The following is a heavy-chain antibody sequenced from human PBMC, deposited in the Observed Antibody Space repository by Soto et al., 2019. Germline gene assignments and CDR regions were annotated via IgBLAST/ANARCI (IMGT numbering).Heavy chain of an antibody. V-gene: IGHV3-48*02. CDR2: ISSGSDTI. D-gene: IGHD1-26*01. J-gene: IGHJ4*01. CDR1: GFTFSDYG. Sequence: EVQLVESGGGLVQPRGSLRLSCSVSGFTFSDYGVNWVRQAPGKGLEWISYISSGSDTIYYAESVQGRFTISRDDAKNSLFLQMNNLRNEDTAVYYCARVSKTWEDDYWGHGTLVTVSS. CDR3: ARVSKTWEDDY.